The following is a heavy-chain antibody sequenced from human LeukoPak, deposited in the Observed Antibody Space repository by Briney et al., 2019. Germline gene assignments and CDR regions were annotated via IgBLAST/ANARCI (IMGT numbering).Heavy chain of an antibody. CDR2: IRNDGSND. Sequence: GGSLRLSCAASGLTFTFSTSGIHWVRQAPGKGLEWVAFIRNDGSNDYYPDSVKGRFTISRDNSRNTLYLQMNSLRAEDTAFYYCAKGGSSSHNWFDPWGQGTRVTVSS. CDR1: GLTFTFSTSG. D-gene: IGHD6-13*01. CDR3: AKGGSSSHNWFDP. V-gene: IGHV3-30*02. J-gene: IGHJ5*02.